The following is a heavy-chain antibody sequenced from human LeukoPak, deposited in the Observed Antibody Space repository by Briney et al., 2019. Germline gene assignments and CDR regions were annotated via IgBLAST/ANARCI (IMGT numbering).Heavy chain of an antibody. CDR3: ARGSPYDYIWGSYRPHFFDY. D-gene: IGHD3-16*02. V-gene: IGHV4-31*03. CDR2: IYYSGST. CDR1: GGSISSGGYY. Sequence: PSETLSLTRTVSGGSISSGGYYWSWIRQNPGKGLEWIGYIYYSGSTYYNPSLKSRVTISVDTSKNQFSLKLSSVTAADTAVYYCARGSPYDYIWGSYRPHFFDYWGQGTLVTVSS. J-gene: IGHJ4*02.